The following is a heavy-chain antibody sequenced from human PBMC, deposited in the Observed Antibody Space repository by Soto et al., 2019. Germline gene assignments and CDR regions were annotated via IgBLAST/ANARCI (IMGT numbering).Heavy chain of an antibody. Sequence: PSETLSLTCTVSGGSISSYYWSWIRQPPGKGLEWIGYIYYSGSTNYNPSLKSRVTISVDTSKNQFSLKLSSVTAADTAVYYCARGFPPNRAAAGTSVGASYNWFDPWGQGTLVTVSS. V-gene: IGHV4-59*12. J-gene: IGHJ5*02. CDR3: ARGFPPNRAAAGTSVGASYNWFDP. CDR2: IYYSGST. CDR1: GGSISSYY. D-gene: IGHD6-13*01.